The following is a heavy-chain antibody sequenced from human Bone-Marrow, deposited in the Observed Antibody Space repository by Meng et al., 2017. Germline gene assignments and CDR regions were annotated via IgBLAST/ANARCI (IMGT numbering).Heavy chain of an antibody. D-gene: IGHD1-14*01. V-gene: IGHV4-31*01. J-gene: IGHJ4*02. CDR1: GGSISSGGYY. Sequence: QVQLKGSGPGLVKPSQTLSLPCTVSGGSISSGGYYLSWIRQHPGKGLEWIGYIYYSGSTYYNPSLKSLVTISVDTSKNQFSLKLSSVTAADTAVYYCAREASPEYYFDYWGQGTLVTVSS. CDR2: IYYSGST. CDR3: AREASPEYYFDY.